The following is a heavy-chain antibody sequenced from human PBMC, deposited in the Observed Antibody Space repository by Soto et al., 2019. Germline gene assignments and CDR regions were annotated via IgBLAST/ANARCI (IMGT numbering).Heavy chain of an antibody. V-gene: IGHV4-30-2*01. Sequence: QLQLQESGSGLVKPSQTLSLTCAVSGGSISSGGYSWSWIRQPPGKGLEWIGYIYHSGSTYYNPSLTSRVTISVDRSKNQFSLKLSSVTAADTAVYYCARGVRCSSTSCYSYNWFDPWGQGTLVTVSS. J-gene: IGHJ5*02. CDR2: IYHSGST. D-gene: IGHD2-2*02. CDR3: ARGVRCSSTSCYSYNWFDP. CDR1: GGSISSGGYS.